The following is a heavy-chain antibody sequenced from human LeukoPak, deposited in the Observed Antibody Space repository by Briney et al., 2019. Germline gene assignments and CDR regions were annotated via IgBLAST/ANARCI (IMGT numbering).Heavy chain of an antibody. CDR1: GGSISSSSYY. CDR3: ARGLGASVIRYYYYMDV. V-gene: IGHV4-39*07. J-gene: IGHJ6*03. CDR2: IYYSGST. D-gene: IGHD3-16*02. Sequence: PSETLSLTCTVSGGSISSSSYYWGWIRQPPGKGLEWIGSIYYSGSTYYNPSLKSRVTISVDTSKNQFSLKLSSVTAADTAVYYCARGLGASVIRYYYYMDVWGKGTTVTVSS.